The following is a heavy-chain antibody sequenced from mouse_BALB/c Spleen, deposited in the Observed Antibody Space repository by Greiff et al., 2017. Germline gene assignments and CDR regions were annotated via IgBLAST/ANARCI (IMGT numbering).Heavy chain of an antibody. CDR2: IRNKANGYTT. CDR1: GFTFTDYY. J-gene: IGHJ4*01. V-gene: IGHV7-3*02. D-gene: IGHD2-10*01. CDR3: ARGPYYDYAMDY. Sequence: DVHLVESGGGLVQPGGSLRLSCATSGFTFTDYYMSWVRQPPGKALEWLGFIRNKANGYTTEYSASVKGRFTISRDNSQSILYLQMNTLRAEDSATYYCARGPYYDYAMDYWGQGTSVTVSS.